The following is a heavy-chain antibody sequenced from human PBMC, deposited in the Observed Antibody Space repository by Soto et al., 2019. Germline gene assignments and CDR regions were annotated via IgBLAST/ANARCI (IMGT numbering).Heavy chain of an antibody. V-gene: IGHV1-69*02. Sequence: QVQLVQSGAEVKKPGSSVKVSCKASGGTFSSYTISWVRQAPGQGLEWMGRIIPILGIANYAQKFQGRVTITADKSTSTAYMGLSSLRSEDTAVYYCASLSVVVAATYREDAFDIWGQGTMVTVSS. CDR1: GGTFSSYT. J-gene: IGHJ3*02. CDR3: ASLSVVVAATYREDAFDI. CDR2: IIPILGIA. D-gene: IGHD2-15*01.